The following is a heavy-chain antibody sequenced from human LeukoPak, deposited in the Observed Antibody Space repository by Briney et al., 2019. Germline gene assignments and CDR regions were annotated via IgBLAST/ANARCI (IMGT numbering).Heavy chain of an antibody. Sequence: GGSLRLSCAASGFTFSSYWMHWVRQAPGKGLVWVSRINSDGGSTSYADSVKGRFTISRDNAKNTLYLQMNSLRAEDTAVYYCASKSSGWYDDAFDIWGQGTMVTVSS. CDR1: GFTFSSYW. CDR3: ASKSSGWYDDAFDI. V-gene: IGHV3-74*01. J-gene: IGHJ3*02. CDR2: INSDGGST. D-gene: IGHD6-19*01.